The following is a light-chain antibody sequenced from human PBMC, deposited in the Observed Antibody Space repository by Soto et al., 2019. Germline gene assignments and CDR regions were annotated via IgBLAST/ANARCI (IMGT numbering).Light chain of an antibody. J-gene: IGLJ1*01. CDR1: NIGSKS. CDR3: QVWESSSDHRV. V-gene: IGLV3-21*01. Sequence: SYVLTQPPSVSVAPGKTARITCGGNNIGSKSVHWYQQKPGQAPVLVIYYDSDRPSGIPERFSGSNSGNTATLTISRVEAGDEADYYCQVWESSSDHRVFGTGTKVTVL. CDR2: YDS.